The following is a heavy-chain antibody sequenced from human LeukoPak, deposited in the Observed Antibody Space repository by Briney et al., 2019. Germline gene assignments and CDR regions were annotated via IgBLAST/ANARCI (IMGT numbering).Heavy chain of an antibody. V-gene: IGHV1-18*01. CDR3: ARHSGSELFFDY. D-gene: IGHD1-26*01. CDR1: GYTFNNFG. CDR2: ISAYSGNT. Sequence: ASVKVSCKASGYTFNNFGFSWVRHAPGQGLEWMGWISAYSGNTNYAQRLQGRVTMTTDTSTSTAYMELRSLTSDDTAVYYCARHSGSELFFDYWGQGTLVTVSS. J-gene: IGHJ4*02.